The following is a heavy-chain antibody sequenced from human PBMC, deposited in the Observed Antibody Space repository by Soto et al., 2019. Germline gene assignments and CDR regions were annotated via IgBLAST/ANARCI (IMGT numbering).Heavy chain of an antibody. CDR1: GYSFTRYW. D-gene: IGHD3-22*01. V-gene: IGHV5-51*01. CDR2: IYPGDSDT. Sequence: GESLKLSCTGSGYSFTRYWIGWVRQMPGKGLEWMGIIYPGDSDTRYSPSFQGQVTISADKSISTAYLQWSSLKASDTAMYYCARLYYYDSSGYLGYFQHWGQGTLVTVSS. CDR3: ARLYYYDSSGYLGYFQH. J-gene: IGHJ1*01.